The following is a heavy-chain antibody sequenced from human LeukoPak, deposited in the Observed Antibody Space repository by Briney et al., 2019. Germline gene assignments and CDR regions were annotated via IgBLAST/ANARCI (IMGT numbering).Heavy chain of an antibody. CDR3: ARDLGSGDHGLLV. CDR2: ISRTGTTI. J-gene: IGHJ4*02. D-gene: IGHD2-21*02. V-gene: IGHV3-48*01. Sequence: GGSLRLSGAAPGFTFNSYTINWVRQAPGKGLDWISYISRTGTTIYYADSVKGRFTISRDNAKNSLYLQMNSLRSEDTGLYFCARDLGSGDHGLLVWGQGTLLTVSS. CDR1: GFTFNSYT.